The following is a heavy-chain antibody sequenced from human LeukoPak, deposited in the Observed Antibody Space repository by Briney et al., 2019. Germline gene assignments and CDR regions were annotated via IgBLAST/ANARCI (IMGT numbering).Heavy chain of an antibody. CDR1: RLLFSRGC. D-gene: IGHD3-3*01. Sequence: PGWSLSLSCAVCRLLFSRGCTSCLRQAPGKGLEWVANTKQDGSEKNYVDSVKGRFTISRDNAKNSLYLQMNSLRAEHTAVYYCASTFGDGSFWGQGTLVTVSS. V-gene: IGHV3-7*05. CDR3: ASTFGDGSF. J-gene: IGHJ4*02. CDR2: TKQDGSEK.